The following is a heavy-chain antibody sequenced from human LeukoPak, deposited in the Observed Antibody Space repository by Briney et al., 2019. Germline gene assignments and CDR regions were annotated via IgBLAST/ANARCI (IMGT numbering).Heavy chain of an antibody. CDR2: ISGSGGST. V-gene: IGHV3-23*01. J-gene: IGHJ4*02. CDR1: GFTFSSYA. Sequence: PWGSLRLSCAASGFTFSSYAMSWVRQAPGKGLEWVSAISGSGGSTYYADSVKGRFTISRDNSNNTLYLQMNSLRAEDTAVYFCAKDRRYDILTGYYAGPHFDYWGQGTLVTVSS. CDR3: AKDRRYDILTGYYAGPHFDY. D-gene: IGHD3-9*01.